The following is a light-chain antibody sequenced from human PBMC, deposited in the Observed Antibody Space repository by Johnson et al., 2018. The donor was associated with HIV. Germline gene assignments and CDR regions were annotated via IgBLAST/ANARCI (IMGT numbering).Light chain of an antibody. Sequence: QSVLTQPPSVSAAPGQKVTISCSGSSSNIGNNYVSWYQQLPGTAPKLLIYEKNKRPSGIPDRFSASKSGTSATLDITGLQTGDEADYYCGTWDSNLSVGKVCGTATKGTVL. J-gene: IGLJ1*01. CDR3: GTWDSNLSVGKV. CDR2: EKN. CDR1: SSNIGNNY. V-gene: IGLV1-51*02.